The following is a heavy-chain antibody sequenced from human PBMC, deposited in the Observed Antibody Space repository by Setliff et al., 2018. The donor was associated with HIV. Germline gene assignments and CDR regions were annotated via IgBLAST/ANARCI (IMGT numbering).Heavy chain of an antibody. V-gene: IGHV4-39*02. CDR3: AREPGYSYGYGDDAFDI. CDR1: GGSISSSSYY. Sequence: PSETLSLTCTVSGGSISSSSYYWAWIRQPPGKGLEWIGNMYYSGSTYYNPSLKSRVTISVDTSKNQFSLKLSSVTAADTAVYYCAREPGYSYGYGDDAFDIWGQGTMVTV. D-gene: IGHD5-18*01. CDR2: MYYSGST. J-gene: IGHJ3*02.